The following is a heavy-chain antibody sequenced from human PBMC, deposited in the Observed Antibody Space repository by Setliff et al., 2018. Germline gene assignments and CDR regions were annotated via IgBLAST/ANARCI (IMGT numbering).Heavy chain of an antibody. J-gene: IGHJ5*02. D-gene: IGHD3-16*01. Sequence: PGESLKISCKESRDSFTNYWIIWVRQVPGKGLEWMGMIFPADADTRYNPSFKGQVTMSLDRSITTAYLQMSSLKTEDTAVYYCSRIVYGGGKFSNCWFDPWGQGTLVTVSS. CDR2: IFPADADT. CDR1: RDSFTNYW. V-gene: IGHV5-51*01. CDR3: SRIVYGGGKFSNCWFDP.